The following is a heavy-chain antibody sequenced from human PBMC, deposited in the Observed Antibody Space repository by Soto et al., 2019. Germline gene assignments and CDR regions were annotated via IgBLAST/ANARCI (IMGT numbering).Heavy chain of an antibody. CDR1: GFTFSSYS. Sequence: EVQLVESGGGLVKPGGSLRLSCAASGFTFSSYSMNWVRQAPGKGLEWVSSISSSSSYIYYADSVKGRFTISRDNAKNSLYLQMNSRRAEDTAVYYCARDGYCSSTSCYSYAFDIWGQGTMVTVSS. V-gene: IGHV3-21*01. CDR2: ISSSSSYI. D-gene: IGHD2-2*03. CDR3: ARDGYCSSTSCYSYAFDI. J-gene: IGHJ3*02.